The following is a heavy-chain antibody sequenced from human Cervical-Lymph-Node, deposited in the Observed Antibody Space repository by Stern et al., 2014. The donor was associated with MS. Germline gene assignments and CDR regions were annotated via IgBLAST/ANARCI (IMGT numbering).Heavy chain of an antibody. J-gene: IGHJ4*02. CDR1: GFTFSTYT. V-gene: IGHV3-48*01. Sequence: EVQLVESGGGLEQPGGSLRLSCAGSGFTFSTYTMNWVRQAPGKGLEWVSSIRNSNSTIYYADSVKGRFTISRDNAKNSLYLQMNNLRAEDTAVYYCAREVGARVRGASNYWGQGTLVTVSS. CDR3: AREVGARVRGASNY. D-gene: IGHD3-10*01. CDR2: IRNSNSTI.